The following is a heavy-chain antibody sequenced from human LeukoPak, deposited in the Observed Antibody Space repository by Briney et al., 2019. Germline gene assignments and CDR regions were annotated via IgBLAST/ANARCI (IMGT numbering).Heavy chain of an antibody. D-gene: IGHD4-17*01. CDR1: GYTFTSYY. CDR3: ARTVTLESGWFDP. V-gene: IGHV1-18*04. Sequence: ASVKVSCKASGYTFTSYYMHWVRQAPGQGLEWMGWISAYNGNTNYAQKLQGRVTMTTDTSTSTAYMELRSLRSDDTAVYYCARTVTLESGWFDPWGQGTLVTVSS. J-gene: IGHJ5*02. CDR2: ISAYNGNT.